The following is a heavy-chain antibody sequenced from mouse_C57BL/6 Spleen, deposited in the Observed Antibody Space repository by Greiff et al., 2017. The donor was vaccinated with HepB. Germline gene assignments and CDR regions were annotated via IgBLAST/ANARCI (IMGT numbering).Heavy chain of an antibody. Sequence: VQLQQPGAELVMPGASVKLSCKASGYTFTSYWMHWVKQRPGQGLEWIGEIDPSDSYTNYNQKFKGKSTLTVDKSSSTAYMQLSSLTSEDSAVYYCARSGLRRENFDYWGQGTTLTVSS. CDR3: ARSGLRRENFDY. CDR2: IDPSDSYT. D-gene: IGHD2-4*01. CDR1: GYTFTSYW. J-gene: IGHJ2*01. V-gene: IGHV1-69*01.